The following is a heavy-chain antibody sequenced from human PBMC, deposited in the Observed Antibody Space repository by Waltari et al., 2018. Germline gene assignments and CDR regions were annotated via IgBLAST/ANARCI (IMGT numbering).Heavy chain of an antibody. Sequence: QVQLVQSGAEVKKPGSSVKVSCKASGGTFSSYAISWVRQAPGQGLEWMGGIIPIFGTANYAQKCQGRVTMTADESTSTAYMELNSLRAEDTAVYYCANSGLMTTVTTNWGQGTLVTVSS. CDR3: ANSGLMTTVTTN. V-gene: IGHV1-69*01. J-gene: IGHJ4*02. D-gene: IGHD4-17*01. CDR2: IIPIFGTA. CDR1: GGTFSSYA.